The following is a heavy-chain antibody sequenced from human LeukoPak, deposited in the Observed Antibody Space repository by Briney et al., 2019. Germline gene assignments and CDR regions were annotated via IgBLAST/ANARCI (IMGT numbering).Heavy chain of an antibody. Sequence: SETLSLTCTVSGGSISSYYWSWIRQPPGKGLEWIGYIYYSGSTNYNPSLKSRVTISVDTSKNQFSLKLSSVTAADTAVYYCARGRRRDGYNFYYYYGMDVWGQGTTVTVSS. V-gene: IGHV4-59*01. CDR1: GGSISSYY. CDR3: ARGRRRDGYNFYYYYGMDV. CDR2: IYYSGST. D-gene: IGHD5-24*01. J-gene: IGHJ6*02.